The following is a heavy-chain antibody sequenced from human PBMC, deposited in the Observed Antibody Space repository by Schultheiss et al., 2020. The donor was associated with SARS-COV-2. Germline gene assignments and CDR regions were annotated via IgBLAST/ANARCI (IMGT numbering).Heavy chain of an antibody. CDR2: IKQDGSEK. Sequence: GESLKISCVASAFTFRNYWMGWVRQAPGKGLEWVANIKQDGSEKYYVDSVKGRFIMSRDNAKNSLYLQMNSLRDDDSAMYYCARVVAAAGRRDFDAFDIWGQGTMVTVSS. J-gene: IGHJ3*02. V-gene: IGHV3-7*03. CDR3: ARVVAAAGRRDFDAFDI. CDR1: AFTFRNYW. D-gene: IGHD6-13*01.